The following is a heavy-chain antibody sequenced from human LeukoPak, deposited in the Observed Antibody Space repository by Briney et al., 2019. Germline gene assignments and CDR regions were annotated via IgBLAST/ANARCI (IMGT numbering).Heavy chain of an antibody. Sequence: PGGSLRLSCAASGFTFSSYGMHWVRQAPGKGLEWVAFIRYDGSNKYYADSVKGRFTISRDNSKNTLYLQMNSLRAEGTAVYYCAKDRGLALDYWGQGTLVTVSS. V-gene: IGHV3-30*02. CDR1: GFTFSSYG. CDR3: AKDRGLALDY. D-gene: IGHD3-16*01. J-gene: IGHJ4*02. CDR2: IRYDGSNK.